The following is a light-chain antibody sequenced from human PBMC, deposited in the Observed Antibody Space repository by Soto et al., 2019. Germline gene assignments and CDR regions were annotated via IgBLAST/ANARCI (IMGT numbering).Light chain of an antibody. CDR3: QQYGTSLYT. J-gene: IGKJ2*01. CDR2: GAS. Sequence: EIVLTQSPGTLSLSPGERATLSCRASQSVSRNSLAWYQQKPGQAPRLLIYGASSRATGIPDRFSGSGSGTDFTLTISRLEPEDFAVFYCQQYGTSLYTFGQGTKLEIK. CDR1: QSVSRNS. V-gene: IGKV3-20*01.